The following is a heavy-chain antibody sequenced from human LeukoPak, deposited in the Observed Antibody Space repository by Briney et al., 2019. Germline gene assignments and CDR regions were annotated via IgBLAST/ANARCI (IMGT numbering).Heavy chain of an antibody. CDR2: INHSGST. J-gene: IGHJ4*02. CDR1: GGSFSGCY. CDR3: ARGEIVVVPTAHGGFDY. D-gene: IGHD2-2*01. V-gene: IGHV4-34*01. Sequence: SETLSLTCAVYGGSFSGCYWSWIRQPPGKGLEWIGEINHSGSTNYNPSLKSRVTISVDTSKNQFSLKLSSVTAADTAVYYCARGEIVVVPTAHGGFDYWGQGTLVTVSS.